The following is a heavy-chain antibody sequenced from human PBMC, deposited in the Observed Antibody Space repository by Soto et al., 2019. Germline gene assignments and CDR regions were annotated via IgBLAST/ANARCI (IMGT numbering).Heavy chain of an antibody. V-gene: IGHV3-30*03. Sequence: GESLKLSCLGSGFTFSYFGMHWVRQVPGKGLEWVAVISYDGRSTSYVASVRGRSTLTGDNYNNTLSLQMISLRPEDNGVYYCATHLDVAMLLSATRGLDVLGQGPTLSGS. J-gene: IGHJ6*02. CDR2: ISYDGRST. D-gene: IGHD2-15*01. CDR3: ATHLDVAMLLSATRGLDV. CDR1: GFTFSYFG.